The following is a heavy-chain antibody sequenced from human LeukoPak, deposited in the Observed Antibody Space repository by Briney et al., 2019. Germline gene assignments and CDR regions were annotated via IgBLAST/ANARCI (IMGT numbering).Heavy chain of an antibody. Sequence: ASVKPSCKVSGYTLTALSMHWVREAPGQGVGGRGGFDPEDGETIYAQKFQGRVTMTEDTSTDTAYMELSSLRSEDTAVYYCATGTAMVRGVLDAFDIWGQGTMVTVSS. D-gene: IGHD3-10*01. CDR1: GYTLTALS. CDR3: ATGTAMVRGVLDAFDI. CDR2: FDPEDGET. J-gene: IGHJ3*02. V-gene: IGHV1-24*01.